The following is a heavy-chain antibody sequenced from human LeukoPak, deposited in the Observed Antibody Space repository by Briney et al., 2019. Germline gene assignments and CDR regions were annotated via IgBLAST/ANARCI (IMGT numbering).Heavy chain of an antibody. CDR2: IYRGGNT. CDR3: ARSKGDSGYDYFDH. D-gene: IGHD5-12*01. CDR1: GFTVSNNY. V-gene: IGHV3-53*01. J-gene: IGHJ4*02. Sequence: GGSLRLSCAASGFTVSNNYMSWVRQAPGKGLEWVSVIYRGGNTYYADSVKGRFTISRDNSKNTLYLQMNSLRAEDTAVYYCARSKGDSGYDYFDHWGQGTLVTVSS.